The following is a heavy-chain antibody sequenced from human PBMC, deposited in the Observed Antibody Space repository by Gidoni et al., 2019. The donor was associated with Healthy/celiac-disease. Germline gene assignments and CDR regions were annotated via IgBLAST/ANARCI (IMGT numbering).Heavy chain of an antibody. V-gene: IGHV1-69*01. J-gene: IGHJ5*02. D-gene: IGHD3-22*01. CDR3: ARKVDSGLNCYDSSGYTYNWFDP. CDR1: VGTFSSYS. Sequence: QVQLVQSGPEVQKPGSSVKFSSKASVGTFSSYSIRWVLQAPGPGVEWMGGIIPILGTANDAQKFQGRVTITADESTSTAYMELSRLRSEDTAVYYCARKVDSGLNCYDSSGYTYNWFDPWGQGTLVTVSS. CDR2: IIPILGTA.